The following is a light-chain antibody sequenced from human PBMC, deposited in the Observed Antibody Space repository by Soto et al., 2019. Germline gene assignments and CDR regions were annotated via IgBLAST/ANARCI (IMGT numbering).Light chain of an antibody. J-gene: IGLJ3*02. CDR2: NTN. CDR3: LLFRSSATWV. Sequence: QAVVTQEPSISVSPGGTVTLTCGLSSGSVSTSYFPSWYQQTPGQAPRTLIYNTNTRSSGVPDRFSGSILGGKAALTITGAQADDESHYFCLLFRSSATWVFGGGTKLTVL. V-gene: IGLV8-61*01. CDR1: SGSVSTSYF.